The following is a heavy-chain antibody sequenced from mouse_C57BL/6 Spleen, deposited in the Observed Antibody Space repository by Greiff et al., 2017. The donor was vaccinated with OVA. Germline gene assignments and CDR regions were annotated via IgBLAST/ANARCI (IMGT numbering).Heavy chain of an antibody. CDR2: IHPNSGST. V-gene: IGHV1-64*01. Sequence: QVQLQQSGAELVKPGASVKLSCKASGYTFTSYWMHWVKQRPGQGLEWIGMIHPNSGSTNYNEKFKSKATLTVDKSSSTAYMQLSSLTSEDSAVYYCASYYYGLYYFDYWGQGTTLTVSS. J-gene: IGHJ2*01. CDR1: GYTFTSYW. CDR3: ASYYYGLYYFDY. D-gene: IGHD1-1*01.